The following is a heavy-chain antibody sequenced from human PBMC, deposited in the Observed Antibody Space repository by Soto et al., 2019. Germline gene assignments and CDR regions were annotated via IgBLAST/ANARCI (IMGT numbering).Heavy chain of an antibody. CDR2: MNPNSGNT. D-gene: IGHD3-3*01. Sequence: ASVKVSCTASGYSFTSYDINWVRQATGQGLEWMGWMNPNSGNTGYAQKFQGRVTMTRNTSISTAYMELSSLRSEDTAVYYCARGTLSFLEWLLSWGISFDPWGQGTLVTVSS. J-gene: IGHJ5*02. CDR1: GYSFTSYD. V-gene: IGHV1-8*01. CDR3: ARGTLSFLEWLLSWGISFDP.